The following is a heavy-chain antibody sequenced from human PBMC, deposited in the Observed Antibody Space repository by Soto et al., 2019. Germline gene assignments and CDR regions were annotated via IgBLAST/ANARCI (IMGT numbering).Heavy chain of an antibody. CDR1: GYTFTGCY. D-gene: IGHD1-26*01. J-gene: IGHJ6*02. CDR2: INPNSGGT. V-gene: IGHV1-2*04. CDR3: ARDQLGGSYYVGEYYYYYYGMDV. Sequence: ASVKVSCKASGYTFTGCYMHWVRQAPGQGLEWMGWINPNSGGTNYAQKFQGWATMTRDTSISTAYMELSRLRSDDTAVYYCARDQLGGSYYVGEYYYYYYGMDVWGQGTTVTVS.